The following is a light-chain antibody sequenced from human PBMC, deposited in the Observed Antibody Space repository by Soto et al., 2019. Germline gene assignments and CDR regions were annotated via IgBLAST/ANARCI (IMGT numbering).Light chain of an antibody. V-gene: IGKV4-1*01. CDR2: WAS. CDR1: QSVLYNYNNKNY. J-gene: IGKJ1*01. Sequence: SVLTHSPDTLAVSLGEGATINCKSSQSVLYNYNNKNYLAWYQHKPGQPPKLLLYWASTRESGVPGLFSSSASKTYVTLIISILQEDDVADYCCQYYYTTWTFGQGTKVDIK. CDR3: QYYYTTWT.